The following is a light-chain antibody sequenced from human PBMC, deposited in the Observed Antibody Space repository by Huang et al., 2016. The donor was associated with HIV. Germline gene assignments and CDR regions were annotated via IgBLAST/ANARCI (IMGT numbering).Light chain of an antibody. J-gene: IGKJ4*01. CDR3: QQYNDWPLT. CDR1: QSVSNY. V-gene: IGKV3-15*01. Sequence: EIVMTQSPATLSVSPGERATLSCRARQSVSNYVAWYQQKPGQAPRLLIYDASTGATGIPARFSGSGSGTEFTLTISSLQSEDSAVYYCQQYNDWPLTFGGGTKVEIK. CDR2: DAS.